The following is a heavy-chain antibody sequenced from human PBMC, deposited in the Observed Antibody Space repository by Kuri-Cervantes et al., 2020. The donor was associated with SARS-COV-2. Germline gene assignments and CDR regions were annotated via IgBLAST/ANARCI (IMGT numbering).Heavy chain of an antibody. V-gene: IGHV4-38-2*01. J-gene: IGHJ4*02. CDR3: ARGGLRMWVFED. CDR1: GYSISSGYY. Sequence: GSLRLSCAVSGYSISSGYYWGWIRQPPGKGLEWIGSIYHSGSTYYNPSLKSRVTISVDTSKNEFSLNLSSVTAADTAVYYCARGGLRMWVFEDWGQGILVTVSS. CDR2: IYHSGST. D-gene: IGHD4-17*01.